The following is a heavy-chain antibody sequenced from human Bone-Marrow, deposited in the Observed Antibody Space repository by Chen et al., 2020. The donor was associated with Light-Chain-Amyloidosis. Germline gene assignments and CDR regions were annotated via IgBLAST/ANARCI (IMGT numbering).Heavy chain of an antibody. J-gene: IGHJ6*03. CDR1: GDSVTSRYF. CDR2: TFYGGDT. D-gene: IGHD2-2*01. V-gene: IGHV4-39*01. CDR3: ARHGIQYAPYYYYMDV. Sequence: EESGPRLVRLPEALSLTCSVSGDSVTSRYFWGWVRHSPGKGLEWIGNTFYGGDTHYNPSLQSRVSISIDASKNQFSLRLTSVTAADTATYFCARHGIQYAPYYYYMDVWGKGTTVTVSS.